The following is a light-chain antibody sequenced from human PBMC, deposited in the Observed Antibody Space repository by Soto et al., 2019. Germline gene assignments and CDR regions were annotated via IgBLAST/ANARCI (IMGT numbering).Light chain of an antibody. CDR3: QQYNSYSVT. V-gene: IGKV1-5*01. CDR2: DAS. J-gene: IGKJ3*01. Sequence: DIQMTQSPSTLSASVGDRVTITCRASQSISSWWAWYQQKPGKAPKLLIYDASSLESGVPSRFSGSGSGTEFTLTISSLHPDDFATYYCQQYNSYSVTFGPWTKVDIK. CDR1: QSISSW.